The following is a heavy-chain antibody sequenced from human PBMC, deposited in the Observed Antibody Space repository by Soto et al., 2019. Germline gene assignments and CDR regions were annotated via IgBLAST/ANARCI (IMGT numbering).Heavy chain of an antibody. D-gene: IGHD6-19*01. CDR1: GFTFSSYG. Sequence: GGSLRLSCAASGFTFSSYGMHWVRQAPGKGLEWVAVISYDGSNKYYADSVKGRFTISRDNSKNTLYLQMNSLRAEDTAVYYCAKDRRRIAVAGTFDYWGQGTLVTVYS. CDR3: AKDRRRIAVAGTFDY. V-gene: IGHV3-30*18. J-gene: IGHJ4*02. CDR2: ISYDGSNK.